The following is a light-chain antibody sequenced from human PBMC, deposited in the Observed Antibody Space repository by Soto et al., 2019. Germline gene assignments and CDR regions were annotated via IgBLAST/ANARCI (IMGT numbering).Light chain of an antibody. J-gene: IGLJ1*01. V-gene: IGLV2-11*01. Sequence: QSALTQPRSVSGSPGQSVTISCTGTNSDVGTYNYVSWYQQHPGKAPKLIIYDVTKRPSGVPDRFSGSKSGNTASLTVSGLQAEDEADYYCSSYAGSSNVFGTGTKLTVL. CDR2: DVT. CDR1: NSDVGTYNY. CDR3: SSYAGSSNV.